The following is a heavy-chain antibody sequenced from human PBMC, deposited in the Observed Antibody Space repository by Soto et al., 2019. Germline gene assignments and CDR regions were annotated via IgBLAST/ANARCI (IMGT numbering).Heavy chain of an antibody. Sequence: GGSLRLSCAASGFTFSSYGMHWVRQAPGKGLEWVAVIWYDGSNKYYADSVKGRFTISRDNSKNTLYLQMNSLRAEDTAVYYCARDSGIAAAGSSLPDYWGQGTLVTVSS. V-gene: IGHV3-33*01. CDR3: ARDSGIAAAGSSLPDY. CDR1: GFTFSSYG. J-gene: IGHJ4*02. D-gene: IGHD6-13*01. CDR2: IWYDGSNK.